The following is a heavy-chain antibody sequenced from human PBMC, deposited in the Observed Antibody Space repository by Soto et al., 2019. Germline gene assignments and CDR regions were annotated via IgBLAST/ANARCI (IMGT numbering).Heavy chain of an antibody. J-gene: IGHJ4*02. V-gene: IGHV1-3*01. Sequence: ASVKVSCKASGYTFTSYAMHWVRQAPGQRLEWMGWINAGSGNTKYSQKFHGRVTITRDTSASTAYMELSSLRSEDTAVYYCAREMSITMVRGGFDYWGQGTLVTVSS. CDR1: GYTFTSYA. D-gene: IGHD3-10*01. CDR3: AREMSITMVRGGFDY. CDR2: INAGSGNT.